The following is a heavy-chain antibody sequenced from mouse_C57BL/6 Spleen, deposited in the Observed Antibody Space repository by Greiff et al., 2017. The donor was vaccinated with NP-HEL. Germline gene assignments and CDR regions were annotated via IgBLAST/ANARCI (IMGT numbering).Heavy chain of an antibody. J-gene: IGHJ1*03. D-gene: IGHD1-1*01. V-gene: IGHV5-6*02. CDR3: ARPPYGSSYWYFDV. CDR2: ISSGGSYT. Sequence: EVKVEESGGDLMKPGGSLKLSCAASGFTFSSYGMSWVRQTPDKRLEWVATISSGGSYTYYPDSVKGRFTISRDNAKNTLYLQMSSLKSEDTAMYYCARPPYGSSYWYFDVWGTGTTVTVSS. CDR1: GFTFSSYG.